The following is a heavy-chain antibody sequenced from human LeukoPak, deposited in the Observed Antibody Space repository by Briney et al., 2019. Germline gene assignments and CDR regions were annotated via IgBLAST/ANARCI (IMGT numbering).Heavy chain of an antibody. Sequence: VSGPALVKPTQTLTLTCTFSGFSLSTNGMCVSWIRQPSGKALEWLARIDWDDDKYYSTSLKTRLTISKDSSKNQVVLTMTNMDPVDTATYYCARQISVAARAPFDYWGQGTLVTVSS. D-gene: IGHD6-19*01. CDR1: GFSLSTNGMC. J-gene: IGHJ4*02. CDR2: IDWDDDK. CDR3: ARQISVAARAPFDY. V-gene: IGHV2-70*11.